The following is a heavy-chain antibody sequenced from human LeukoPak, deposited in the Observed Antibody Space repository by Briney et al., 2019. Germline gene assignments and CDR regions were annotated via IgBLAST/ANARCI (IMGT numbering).Heavy chain of an antibody. CDR2: VYYSGST. J-gene: IGHJ3*01. V-gene: IGHV4-39*01. CDR1: GGSISSSSYY. D-gene: IGHD3-10*01. CDR3: AHLRGGAFDF. Sequence: PSETLSLTCTVFGGSISSSSYYWGWIRQPPGKGLEWIGSVYYSGSTYYNPSLKSRVTISVDTSKNQFALKLRSVNAADTAVYYCAHLRGGAFDFWGQGTMVTVSS.